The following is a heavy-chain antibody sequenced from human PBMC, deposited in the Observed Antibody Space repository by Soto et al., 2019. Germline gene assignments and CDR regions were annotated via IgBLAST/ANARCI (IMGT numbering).Heavy chain of an antibody. CDR2: VYYSGST. D-gene: IGHD1-26*01. Sequence: QVQLQESSPGLVKPSQTLSLTCTVSGDSITSGDFYWTWIRQPPGKGLEWIGYVYYSGSTYFNPSLKSRVSMSVDTSKNQFSLKVYSVTSADTAVYYCARGEWELPIDYWGQGTLVTVSS. J-gene: IGHJ4*02. CDR3: ARGEWELPIDY. CDR1: GDSITSGDFY. V-gene: IGHV4-30-4*01.